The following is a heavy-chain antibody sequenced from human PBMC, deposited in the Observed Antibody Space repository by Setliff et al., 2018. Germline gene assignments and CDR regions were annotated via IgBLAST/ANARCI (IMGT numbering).Heavy chain of an antibody. V-gene: IGHV3-21*01. J-gene: IGHJ5*02. CDR3: ARDRYCSSASCYATQYNWFDP. CDR1: GFTFSRYA. Sequence: GGSLRLSCAASGFTFSRYAMNWVRQAPGKGLAWVSSISPYSDYIYYADSVKGRFTISRDNAKNSLYLQMNSLRAEDTAVYYCARDRYCSSASCYATQYNWFDPWGQGTLVTVSS. CDR2: ISPYSDYI. D-gene: IGHD2-2*01.